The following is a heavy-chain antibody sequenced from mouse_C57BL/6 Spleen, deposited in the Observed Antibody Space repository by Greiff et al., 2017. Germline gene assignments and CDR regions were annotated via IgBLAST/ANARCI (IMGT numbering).Heavy chain of an antibody. Sequence: SGGGLVKPGGSLKLSCAASGFTFSSYTMSWVRQTPEKRLEWVATISGGGGNTYYPDSVKGRFTISRDNAKNTLYLQMSSLRSEDTALYYCARHEGDYYFDYWGQGTTLTVSS. V-gene: IGHV5-9*01. CDR3: ARHEGDYYFDY. CDR2: ISGGGGNT. J-gene: IGHJ2*01. CDR1: GFTFSSYT.